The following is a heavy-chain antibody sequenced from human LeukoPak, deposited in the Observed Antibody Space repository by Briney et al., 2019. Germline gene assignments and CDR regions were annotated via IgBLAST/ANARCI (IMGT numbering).Heavy chain of an antibody. D-gene: IGHD6-19*01. Sequence: GGSLRLSCAASGFTFSSSGMSWVRQAPGRGLEWVSGITGSGGNTYYADSVKGRFTISRDNSKNTLYLQMNSLRPEDTGLYYCARDRGGWPDYWGQGTLVTVSS. J-gene: IGHJ4*02. CDR3: ARDRGGWPDY. CDR2: ITGSGGNT. V-gene: IGHV3-23*01. CDR1: GFTFSSSG.